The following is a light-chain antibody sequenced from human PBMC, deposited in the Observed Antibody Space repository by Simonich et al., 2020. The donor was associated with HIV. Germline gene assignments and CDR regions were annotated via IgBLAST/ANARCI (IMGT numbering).Light chain of an antibody. Sequence: DIVMTQSPDSLAVPLGERATINCKSSQSVLYSSNNKNYSAWYQQKPGQPPKLLIYWASTRESGVPDRFSGSGSGTDFTLTISSLQAEDVAVYYCQQFYSTPWAFGQGTKVEIK. J-gene: IGKJ1*01. CDR2: WAS. CDR1: QSVLYSSNNKNY. V-gene: IGKV4-1*01. CDR3: QQFYSTPWA.